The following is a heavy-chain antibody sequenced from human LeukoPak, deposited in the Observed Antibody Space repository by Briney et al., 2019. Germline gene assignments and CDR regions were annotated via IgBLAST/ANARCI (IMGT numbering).Heavy chain of an antibody. J-gene: IGHJ4*02. Sequence: GRSLRLSCAASGFTFSNYGMHWVRQAPGKGLEWVAIIWYDGSNKYYADSVKGRFTISRDNSKNMLFLQTNSLRAEDTAVYYCVRSGDSAVVGFDYWGQGSLVTVSS. V-gene: IGHV3-33*01. CDR3: VRSGDSAVVGFDY. CDR2: IWYDGSNK. D-gene: IGHD2-15*01. CDR1: GFTFSNYG.